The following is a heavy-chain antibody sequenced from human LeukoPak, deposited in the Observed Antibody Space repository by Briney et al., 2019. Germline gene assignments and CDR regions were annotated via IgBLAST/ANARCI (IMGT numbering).Heavy chain of an antibody. CDR1: GGSFSGYY. J-gene: IGHJ4*02. CDR2: INHSGST. Sequence: SETLSLTCAVYGGSFSGYYWSWIRQPPGKGLEWIGEINHSGSTNYNPSLKSRVTISVDTSKNQFSLKLSSVTAADTAVYYCARGRGLERESSSCDPFDYWGQGTLVTVSS. D-gene: IGHD6-6*01. CDR3: ARGRGLERESSSCDPFDY. V-gene: IGHV4-34*01.